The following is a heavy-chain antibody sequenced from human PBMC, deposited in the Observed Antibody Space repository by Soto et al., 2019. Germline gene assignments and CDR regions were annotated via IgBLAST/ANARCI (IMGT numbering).Heavy chain of an antibody. CDR2: IIPIYRSA. V-gene: IGHV1-69*01. CDR3: ARGGDIAAPIMEYFDY. Sequence: QVHLVQSGAEVKQPGSSVRVSCKASGGTFNISAITWVRQAPGHGLEGMGAIIPIYRSANYGQNFQGRVKITADESTSTTFMELSNLRSDDAAVYYCARGGDIAAPIMEYFDYWGQGTLVTVSS. CDR1: GGTFNISA. J-gene: IGHJ4*02. D-gene: IGHD6-13*01.